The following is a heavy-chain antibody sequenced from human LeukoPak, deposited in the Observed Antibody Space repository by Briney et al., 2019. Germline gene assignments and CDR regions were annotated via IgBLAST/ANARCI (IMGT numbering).Heavy chain of an antibody. Sequence: PSQTLSLTRTVSGGTISSGDYYWSWIRQPPGKGLEWIGYIYYTGSTYYNPSLKSRFTISVDTSKNQFSLKLSSVTAADTAVYYCAREGSGYHTYYFDYWGQGTLVTVSS. CDR3: AREGSGYHTYYFDY. J-gene: IGHJ4*02. V-gene: IGHV4-30-4*01. CDR2: IYYTGST. CDR1: GGTISSGDYY. D-gene: IGHD3-22*01.